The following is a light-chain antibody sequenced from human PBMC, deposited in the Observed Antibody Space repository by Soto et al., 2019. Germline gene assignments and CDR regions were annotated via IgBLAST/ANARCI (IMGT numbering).Light chain of an antibody. V-gene: IGKV1-5*03. CDR2: KAS. J-gene: IGKJ1*01. CDR1: QTISSW. CDR3: QQYNSYPWT. Sequence: DIQMTQSTSTLSGSVGDRVTITCRASQTISSWLAWYTQKPGKAPKLRIYKASSLGSGVPSRLSGILSGKEVTLTISSLKPDEFATDYCQQYNSYPWTFCQVTKVDIK.